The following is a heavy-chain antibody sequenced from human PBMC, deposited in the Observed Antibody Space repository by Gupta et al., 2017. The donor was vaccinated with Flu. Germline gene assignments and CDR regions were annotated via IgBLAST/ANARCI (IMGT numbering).Heavy chain of an antibody. CDR1: GFTFSSYD. CDR3: ARGSYDSSGYSNYYLDY. J-gene: IGHJ4*02. Sequence: EVQLVESGGGLVQPGGSLRLSCAASGFTFSSYDMHWVRQATGKGLEWVSAIGTAGDTYYPGSVKGRFTISRENAKNSLYLQMNSLRAGDTAVYYCARGSYDSSGYSNYYLDYWGQGTLVTVSS. D-gene: IGHD3-22*01. V-gene: IGHV3-13*01. CDR2: IGTAGDT.